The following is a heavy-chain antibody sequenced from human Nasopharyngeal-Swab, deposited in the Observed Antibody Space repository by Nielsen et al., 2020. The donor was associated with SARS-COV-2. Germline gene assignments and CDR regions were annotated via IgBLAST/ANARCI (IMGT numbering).Heavy chain of an antibody. CDR2: IIPIFGTA. V-gene: IGHV1-69*13. J-gene: IGHJ5*02. D-gene: IGHD5-18*01. CDR3: ARGKEQDTAMAPNWFDP. CDR1: GYTFTSYD. Sequence: SVKVSCKASGYTFTSYDINWVRQATGQGLEWMGGIIPIFGTANYAQKFQGRVTITADESTSTAYMELSSLRSEDTAVYYCARGKEQDTAMAPNWFDPWGQGTLVTVSS.